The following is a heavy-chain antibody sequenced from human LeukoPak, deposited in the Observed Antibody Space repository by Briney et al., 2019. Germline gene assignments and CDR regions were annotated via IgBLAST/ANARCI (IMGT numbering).Heavy chain of an antibody. CDR2: ISGSGGST. J-gene: IGHJ4*02. CDR3: AKARADCSSTSCHIFDY. CDR1: GFTFSSYA. D-gene: IGHD2-2*02. V-gene: IGHV3-23*01. Sequence: GGSLRLSCAASGFTFSSYAMSWVHQAPGKGLEWVSAISGSGGSTYYADSVKGRFTISRDNSKNTLYLQMNSLRAEDTAVYYCAKARADCSSTSCHIFDYWGQGTLVTVSS.